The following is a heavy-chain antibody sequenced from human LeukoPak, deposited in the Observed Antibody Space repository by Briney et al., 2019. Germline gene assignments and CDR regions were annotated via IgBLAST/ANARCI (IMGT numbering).Heavy chain of an antibody. V-gene: IGHV1-2*02. D-gene: IGHD3-10*01. CDR1: GYTFTGYY. Sequence: ASVKVSCKASGYTFTGYYMHWVRQAPGQGLEWMGWINPNPNSGGTNYAQKFQGRVTMTRDTSISTAYMELSRLRSDDTAAYFCARGLYFYGSGSPNDYWGQGTLVTVSS. CDR2: INPNPNSGGT. CDR3: ARGLYFYGSGSPNDY. J-gene: IGHJ4*02.